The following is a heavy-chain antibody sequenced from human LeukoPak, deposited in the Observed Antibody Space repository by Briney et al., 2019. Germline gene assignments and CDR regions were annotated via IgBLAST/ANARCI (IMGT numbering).Heavy chain of an antibody. J-gene: IGHJ4*02. D-gene: IGHD3-9*01. V-gene: IGHV4-34*01. CDR2: INHSGST. Sequence: SETLSLTCAVYGGSFSGYYWSWIRQPPGKGLEWIGEINHSGSTNYNPSLKSRVTISVDTSKNLFSLKLSSVTAADTAVYYCARIGLRYFDWLLSRSWYFDYWGQGTLVTVSS. CDR1: GGSFSGYY. CDR3: ARIGLRYFDWLLSRSWYFDY.